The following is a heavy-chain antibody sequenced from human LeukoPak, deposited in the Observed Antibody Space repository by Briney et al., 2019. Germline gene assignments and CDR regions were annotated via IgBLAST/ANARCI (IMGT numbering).Heavy chain of an antibody. CDR2: INPNSGGT. Sequence: WASVKVSCKASGYTFTSYYILWVRQAPGQGLEWMGRINPNSGGTNYAQKFQGRVTMTRDTSISTAYMELSRLRSDDTAVYYCARVTYSSSSGKLDYWGQGTLVTVSS. V-gene: IGHV1-2*06. CDR1: GYTFTSYY. CDR3: ARVTYSSSSGKLDY. D-gene: IGHD6-6*01. J-gene: IGHJ4*02.